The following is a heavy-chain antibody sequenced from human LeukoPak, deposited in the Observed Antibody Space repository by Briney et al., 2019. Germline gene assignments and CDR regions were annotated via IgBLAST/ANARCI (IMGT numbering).Heavy chain of an antibody. J-gene: IGHJ4*02. Sequence: GGSLRLSCAASGFTFSSYWMSWVRQAPGKGLEWVANIKQDGSEKYYVDSVKGRFTISRDNAKNSLYLQMNSLRAEDTAVYYCARGGRPGDFWSGYYSLWGQGTLVTVSS. CDR3: ARGGRPGDFWSGYYSL. V-gene: IGHV3-7*03. CDR1: GFTFSSYW. D-gene: IGHD3-3*01. CDR2: IKQDGSEK.